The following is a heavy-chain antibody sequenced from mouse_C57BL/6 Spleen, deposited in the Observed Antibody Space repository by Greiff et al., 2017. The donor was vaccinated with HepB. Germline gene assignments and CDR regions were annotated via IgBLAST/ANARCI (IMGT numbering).Heavy chain of an antibody. J-gene: IGHJ3*01. CDR3: ARWGEDYYGSISFAY. CDR1: GYTFTSYW. D-gene: IGHD1-1*01. Sequence: QVHVKQPGTELVKPGASVKLSCKASGYTFTSYWMHWVKQRPGQGLEWIGNINPSNGGTNYNEKFKSKATLTVDKSSSTAYMQLSSLTSEDSAVYYCARWGEDYYGSISFAYWGQGTLVTVSA. V-gene: IGHV1-53*01. CDR2: INPSNGGT.